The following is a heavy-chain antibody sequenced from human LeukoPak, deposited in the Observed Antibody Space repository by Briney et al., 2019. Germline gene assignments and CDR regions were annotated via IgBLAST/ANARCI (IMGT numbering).Heavy chain of an antibody. CDR2: IYYSGST. V-gene: IGHV4-61*01. CDR3: ARMYYYGSGSYYTLIDY. CDR1: GGSVSSGSYY. Sequence: PSETLSLTCTVSGGSVSSGSYYWSWIRQPPGKGLECIGYIYYSGSTNYNPSLKSRVTISVDTSKNQFSLKLSSVTAADTAVYYCARMYYYGSGSYYTLIDYWGQGTLVTVSS. D-gene: IGHD3-10*01. J-gene: IGHJ4*02.